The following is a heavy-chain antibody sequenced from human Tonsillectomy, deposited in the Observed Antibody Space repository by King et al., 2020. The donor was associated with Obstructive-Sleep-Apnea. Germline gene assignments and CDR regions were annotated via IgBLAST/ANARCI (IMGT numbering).Heavy chain of an antibody. Sequence: VQLVESGGVVVQPGGSLRLSCAASGFTFDDYAMHWVRQAPGKGLEWVSLISWDGGSTYYADSVKGRFTISRDNSKNSLYLQMNSLRAEDTALYYCAKVDSPLSYGGMDVWGQGTTVTVSS. CDR3: AKVDSPLSYGGMDV. V-gene: IGHV3-43D*03. CDR2: ISWDGGST. CDR1: GFTFDDYA. D-gene: IGHD1-26*01. J-gene: IGHJ6*02.